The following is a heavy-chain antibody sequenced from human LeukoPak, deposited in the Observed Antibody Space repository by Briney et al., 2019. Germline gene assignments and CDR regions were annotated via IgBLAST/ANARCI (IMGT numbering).Heavy chain of an antibody. J-gene: IGHJ4*02. CDR3: ARDWGKGDY. CDR2: IWYDGSNK. Sequence: PGGSLRLSCAASGFTFSSYGMHWVRQAPGKGLEWVSLIWYDGSNKYYADSVKGRFTISRDNSKNTLYLQMNSLRAEDTAVYYCARDWGKGDYWGQGTLDTVSS. V-gene: IGHV3-33*01. CDR1: GFTFSSYG. D-gene: IGHD3-16*01.